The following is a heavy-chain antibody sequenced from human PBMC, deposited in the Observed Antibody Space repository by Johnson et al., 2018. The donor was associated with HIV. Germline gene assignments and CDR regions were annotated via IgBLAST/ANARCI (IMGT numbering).Heavy chain of an antibody. CDR2: ISYDGSNK. J-gene: IGHJ3*02. Sequence: QVQLVESGGGLVQPGGSLRLSCAASGFTFSSYAMHWVRQAPGKGLEWVAVISYDGSNKYYADSVKGRFTISRDNSKNTLYLQMNSLRAEDTAVYYCASAKSGSFDAFDIWGQGTMVTVSS. V-gene: IGHV3-30*04. CDR3: ASAKSGSFDAFDI. D-gene: IGHD1-26*01. CDR1: GFTFSSYA.